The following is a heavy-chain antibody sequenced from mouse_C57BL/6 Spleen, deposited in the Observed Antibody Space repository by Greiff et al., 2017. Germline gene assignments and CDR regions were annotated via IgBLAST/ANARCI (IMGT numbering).Heavy chain of an antibody. CDR2: IYPRSGNT. V-gene: IGHV1-81*01. CDR1: GYTFTSYG. D-gene: IGHD1-1*01. CDR3: ARDWDYCGSSGAMDD. J-gene: IGHJ4*01. Sequence: VQLQQSGAELARPGASVKLSCKASGYTFTSYGISWVKQRTGQGLEWIGEIYPRSGNTYYNEKFKGKATLTADKSSSTAYMVLRSLTSEDSAVYFCARDWDYCGSSGAMDDWGQGTSVTVSS.